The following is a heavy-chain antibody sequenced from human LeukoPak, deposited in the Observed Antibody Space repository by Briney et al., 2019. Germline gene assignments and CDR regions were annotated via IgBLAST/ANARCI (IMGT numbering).Heavy chain of an antibody. Sequence: GGSLRLSCAASGFTFSSYAMSWVRRAPGKGLEWVSAISGSGGSTYYADSVKGRFTISRDNSKNTLYLQMNSLRAEDTAVYYCASSPSGSYYFDYWGQGTLVTVSS. CDR3: ASSPSGSYYFDY. CDR2: ISGSGGST. V-gene: IGHV3-23*01. D-gene: IGHD1-26*01. J-gene: IGHJ4*02. CDR1: GFTFSSYA.